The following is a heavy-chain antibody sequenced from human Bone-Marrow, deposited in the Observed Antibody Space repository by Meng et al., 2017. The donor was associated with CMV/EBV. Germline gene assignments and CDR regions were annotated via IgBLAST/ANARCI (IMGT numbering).Heavy chain of an antibody. J-gene: IGHJ4*02. CDR3: ARVSFNWNYEAIDY. D-gene: IGHD1-7*01. V-gene: IGHV1-69*10. Sequence: SVKVSCKASGGTFSSYAISWVRQAPGQGLEWMGGIIPILGMANYAQKFQGRVTITADKSTSTAYMELRSLRSDATAVYYCARVSFNWNYEAIDYWGQGTLVTLSS. CDR1: GGTFSSYA. CDR2: IIPILGMA.